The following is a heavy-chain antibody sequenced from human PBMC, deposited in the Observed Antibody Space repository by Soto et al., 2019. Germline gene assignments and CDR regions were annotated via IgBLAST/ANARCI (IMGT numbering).Heavy chain of an antibody. CDR1: GFTFSSYW. Sequence: GGSLRLSCAASGFTFSSYWMSWVRQAPGKGLEWVANIKQDRSEKYYVDSVKGRFTISRDNAKNSLYLQMNSLRAEDTAVYYCARYVYYYDSSGYQKRYYYYGMDVWGQGTTVTVSS. CDR3: ARYVYYYDSSGYQKRYYYYGMDV. CDR2: IKQDRSEK. D-gene: IGHD3-22*01. J-gene: IGHJ6*02. V-gene: IGHV3-7*01.